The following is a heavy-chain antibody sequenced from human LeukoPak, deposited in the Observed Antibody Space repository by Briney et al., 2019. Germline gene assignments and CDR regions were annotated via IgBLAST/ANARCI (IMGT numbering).Heavy chain of an antibody. D-gene: IGHD4/OR15-4a*01. CDR2: IFYSGST. V-gene: IGHV4-31*03. J-gene: IGHJ4*02. CDR1: DGSIKTGAYY. Sequence: SETLSLTCTVSDGSIKTGAYYWSWIRQHPGKGLEWIGYIFYSGSTYYSPSLKSRVTISIDTSKNQFSLNLSSVTAADTALYYCARVPMVAAHFDYWGQGSLVTVSS. CDR3: ARVPMVAAHFDY.